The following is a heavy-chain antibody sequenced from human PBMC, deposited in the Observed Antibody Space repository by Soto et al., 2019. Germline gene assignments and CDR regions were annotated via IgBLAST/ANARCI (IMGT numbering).Heavy chain of an antibody. V-gene: IGHV1-18*01. CDR2: ITTYNGDT. CDR1: GYALSDYG. Sequence: QVQLVQSGGEVQNPGASVKVSCKASGYALSDYGIAWVRLVPGQGLEWMGWITTYNGDTNYVQKLQGRVTMTTDTSTNTAYMELTSLTSDDTAVYYCAREGCSGGTCYSAFDIWGQGTLVTVSS. CDR3: AREGCSGGTCYSAFDI. D-gene: IGHD2-15*01. J-gene: IGHJ4*02.